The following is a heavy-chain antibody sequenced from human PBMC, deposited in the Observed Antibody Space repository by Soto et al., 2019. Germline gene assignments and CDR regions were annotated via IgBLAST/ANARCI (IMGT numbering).Heavy chain of an antibody. CDR1: GYTFTSYG. Sequence: ASVKVSCKASGYTFTSYGISWVRQAPGQGLEWMGWISAYNGNTNYAQKLQGRVTMTTDTSTSTAYMELRSLRSDGTAVYYCARELLLWFGELLPPTYYYYYGMDVWGQGTTVTVSS. D-gene: IGHD3-10*01. V-gene: IGHV1-18*01. CDR3: ARELLLWFGELLPPTYYYYYGMDV. J-gene: IGHJ6*02. CDR2: ISAYNGNT.